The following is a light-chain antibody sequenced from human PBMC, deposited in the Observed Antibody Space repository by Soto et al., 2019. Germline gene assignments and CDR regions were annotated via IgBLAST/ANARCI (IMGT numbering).Light chain of an antibody. J-gene: IGLJ3*02. CDR3: SSFAKIDSWV. CDR1: NSDVGGYNY. Sequence: QSALTQPASLSGSPGQSITISCTGTNSDVGGYNYVSWYQQHPGKAPKLMIYHVTNRPSGVSNRFSGSKSGSTASLTISGLQAEDEADYYCSSFAKIDSWVFGGGTQLTVL. V-gene: IGLV2-14*01. CDR2: HVT.